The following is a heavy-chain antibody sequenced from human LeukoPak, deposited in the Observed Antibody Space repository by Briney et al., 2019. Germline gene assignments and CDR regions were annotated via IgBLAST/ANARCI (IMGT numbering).Heavy chain of an antibody. CDR2: INPSGGST. CDR3: ALFCSVRSSTICPDY. D-gene: IGHD2-2*01. V-gene: IGHV1-46*01. Sequence: ASVKVSCKASGYTFTSYYMHWVRQAPGQGLEWMGIINPSGGSTSYAQKFQGRVTMTRDTSTSTVYMELSSLRSEDTAVYYCALFCSVRSSTICPDYWGQGTLVTVSS. J-gene: IGHJ4*02. CDR1: GYTFTSYY.